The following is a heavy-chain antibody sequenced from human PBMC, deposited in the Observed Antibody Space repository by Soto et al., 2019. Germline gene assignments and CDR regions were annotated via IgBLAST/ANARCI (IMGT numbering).Heavy chain of an antibody. V-gene: IGHV1-2*04. Sequence: QVQLVQSGAEVKKPGASVKVSCKASGYTFTGYYMHWVRQAPGQGLEWMGWINPDTGGTNYEQKFQGWVTMTRDASISTAYMELNRLTSDDTAVYYCARKVATFNFDYCGQGTLVTVSS. J-gene: IGHJ4*02. D-gene: IGHD5-12*01. CDR3: ARKVATFNFDY. CDR2: INPDTGGT. CDR1: GYTFTGYY.